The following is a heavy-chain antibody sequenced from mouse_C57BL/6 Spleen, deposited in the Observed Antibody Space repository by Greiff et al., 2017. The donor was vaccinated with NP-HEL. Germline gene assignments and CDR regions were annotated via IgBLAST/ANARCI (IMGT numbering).Heavy chain of an antibody. J-gene: IGHJ1*03. CDR2: IYWDDDK. D-gene: IGHD4-1*01. CDR3: ARRVLSGTGYWYFDV. V-gene: IGHV8-12*01. CDR1: GFSLSTSGMG. Sequence: QVQLKESGPGILQSSQTLSLTCSFSGFSLSTSGMGVSWIRQPSGKGLEWLAHIYWDDDKRYNPSLKSRLTISKDTSRHRVFLKITSVDTEDTATYYCARRVLSGTGYWYFDVWGTGTTVTVSS.